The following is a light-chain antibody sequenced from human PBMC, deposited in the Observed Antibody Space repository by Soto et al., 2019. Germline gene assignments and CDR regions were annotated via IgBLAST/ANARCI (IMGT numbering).Light chain of an antibody. CDR2: DAS. V-gene: IGKV3-11*01. J-gene: IGKJ2*01. CDR3: QQRSTWLYT. Sequence: EIVLTQSPATLSLSPGERATLSCRASQSVSSYLAWYQQKPGQAPRLLIYDASNRVTGIPARFSGSGSGTDFTLTISSLEPEDFAVYYCQQRSTWLYTFGQGTKLEV. CDR1: QSVSSY.